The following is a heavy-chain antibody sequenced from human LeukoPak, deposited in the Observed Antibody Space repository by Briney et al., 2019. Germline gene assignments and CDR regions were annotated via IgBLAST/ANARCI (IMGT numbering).Heavy chain of an antibody. Sequence: GGSLRLSCAASGFTFSSYWMHWVRQPPGKGLVWVSRINSDGSSTSYADSVKGRFTISRDNAKNTLYLQMNSLRDEDTAVYYCAISRYSGSYFDYWGQGSLVTVSS. CDR1: GFTFSSYW. CDR2: INSDGSST. V-gene: IGHV3-74*01. D-gene: IGHD5-12*01. CDR3: AISRYSGSYFDY. J-gene: IGHJ4*02.